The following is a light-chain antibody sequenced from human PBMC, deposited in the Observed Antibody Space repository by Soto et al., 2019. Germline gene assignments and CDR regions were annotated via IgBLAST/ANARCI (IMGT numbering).Light chain of an antibody. V-gene: IGLV2-14*03. CDR1: SSDVGGYNY. J-gene: IGLJ1*01. CDR2: DVN. CDR3: TSYTSSNSIYV. Sequence: QSALTQPASVSGSPGQSITISCTGTSSDVGGYNYVSWYQQLPGKAPKLIIYDVNNRPSGVSNRFSAPKSANAASLTISGLQAEDEADYYCTSYTSSNSIYVFGTGT.